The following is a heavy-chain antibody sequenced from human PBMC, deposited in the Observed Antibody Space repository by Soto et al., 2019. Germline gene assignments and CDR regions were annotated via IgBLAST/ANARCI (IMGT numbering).Heavy chain of an antibody. J-gene: IGHJ5*02. CDR3: ARDGTGITGTTGWFDP. V-gene: IGHV1-69*05. CDR2: IIPIFGTA. D-gene: IGHD1-7*01. Sequence: SVKVSCKASGGTFSSYAISWVRQAPGQGLEWMGGIIPIFGTANYAQKFQGRVTMTTDTSTSTAYMELRSLRSDDTAVYYCARDGTGITGTTGWFDPWGQGTLVTVSS. CDR1: GGTFSSYA.